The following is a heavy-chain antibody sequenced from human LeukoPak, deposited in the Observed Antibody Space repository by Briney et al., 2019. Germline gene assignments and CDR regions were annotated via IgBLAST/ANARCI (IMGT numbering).Heavy chain of an antibody. V-gene: IGHV3-48*01. D-gene: IGHD1-26*01. J-gene: IGHJ3*02. CDR2: ISSSSSTI. CDR3: ARGREPLPDAFDI. CDR1: GFTFSSYS. Sequence: PGGSLRLSCAASGFTFSSYSMNWVRQAPGKGLEWVSYISSSSSTIYYADSVKSRFTISRDNAKNSLYLQMNSLRAEDTAVYYCARGREPLPDAFDIWGQGTMVTVSS.